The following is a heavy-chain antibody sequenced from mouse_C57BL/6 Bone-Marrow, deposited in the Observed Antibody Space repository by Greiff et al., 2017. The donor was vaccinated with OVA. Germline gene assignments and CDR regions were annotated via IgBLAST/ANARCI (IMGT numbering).Heavy chain of an antibody. CDR3: ARAFTTVVARGFAY. Sequence: QVQLKQSGAELAKPGASVKLSCKASGYTFTSYWMHWVKQRPGQGLEWIGYINPSCGSTKYHQKFKDKATLTADKSSSTAYMQLSSLTYEDSAVYYCARAFTTVVARGFAYGGQGTLVTVSA. CDR1: GYTFTSYW. J-gene: IGHJ3*01. D-gene: IGHD1-1*01. CDR2: INPSCGST. V-gene: IGHV1-7*01.